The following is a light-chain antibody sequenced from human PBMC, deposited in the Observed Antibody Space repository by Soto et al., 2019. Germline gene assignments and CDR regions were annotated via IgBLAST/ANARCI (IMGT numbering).Light chain of an antibody. V-gene: IGKV1-39*01. CDR2: GAS. CDR3: QQSLSSPEIT. J-gene: IGKJ5*01. CDR1: QSISNY. Sequence: IRMYQSPSSLSATVGDRVTITCRASQSISNYLHWYHQRPGKAPKLLIYGASTLQIGVPSRFSGSGSGTDFTLTISSLQPDDLGTYYCQQSLSSPEITFGQGTRLEIK.